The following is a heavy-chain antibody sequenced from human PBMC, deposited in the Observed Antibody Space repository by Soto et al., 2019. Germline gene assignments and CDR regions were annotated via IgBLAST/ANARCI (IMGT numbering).Heavy chain of an antibody. J-gene: IGHJ4*02. Sequence: QVQLVQSGAEVKKPGSSVKVSCKASGGIFSSYAISWLRQAPGQGLEWMGAVIPILGQAYYAQNFQDRVTITADESTRTAYMELISLRSDDTAVYFCARVGGVGAPPGADFWGQGTLVTVSS. CDR3: ARVGGVGAPPGADF. CDR2: VIPILGQA. CDR1: GGIFSSYA. V-gene: IGHV1-69*01. D-gene: IGHD1-26*01.